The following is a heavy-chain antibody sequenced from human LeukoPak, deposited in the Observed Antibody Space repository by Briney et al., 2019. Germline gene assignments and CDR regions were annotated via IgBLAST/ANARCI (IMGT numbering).Heavy chain of an antibody. CDR2: ISYSGST. J-gene: IGHJ4*02. CDR1: GGSIGSTRYY. Sequence: SETLSLTCTVSGGSIGSTRYYWGWIRQPPGKGLEWIGSISYSGSTHYNPSLQSRFTISVDTSKNQFSLKLSSVTAADTAVYYCARDRDYDFWSLWGQGTLVTVSS. CDR3: ARDRDYDFWSL. V-gene: IGHV4-39*07. D-gene: IGHD3-3*01.